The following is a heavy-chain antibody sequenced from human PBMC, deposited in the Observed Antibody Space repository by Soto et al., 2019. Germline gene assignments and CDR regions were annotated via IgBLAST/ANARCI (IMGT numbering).Heavy chain of an antibody. CDR3: AASIFYYGMDV. Sequence: PGESLKISCKGSGYTFTNYWIGWVRQMPGKGLEWMGIIYPGDSDTKYNPSFQSQVTISADKSITTTYLRWTSLKASDTAIYYCAASIFYYGMDVWGQGTTVTVSS. CDR1: GYTFTNYW. V-gene: IGHV5-51*01. CDR2: IYPGDSDT. J-gene: IGHJ6*02.